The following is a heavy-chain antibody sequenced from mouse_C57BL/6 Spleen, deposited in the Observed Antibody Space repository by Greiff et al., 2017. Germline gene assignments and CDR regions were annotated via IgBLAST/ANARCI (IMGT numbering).Heavy chain of an antibody. J-gene: IGHJ1*03. D-gene: IGHD1-1*01. Sequence: EVKLVESGTVLARPGASVKMSCKTSGYTFTSYWMHWVKQRPGQGLEWIGAIYPGNSDTSYNQKFKGKAKLAAVTSASTAYMELSSLTNEDSAVYYGTRDYGSSFWYFDVWGTETTVTVSS. CDR2: IYPGNSDT. CDR3: TRDYGSSFWYFDV. CDR1: GYTFTSYW. V-gene: IGHV1-5*01.